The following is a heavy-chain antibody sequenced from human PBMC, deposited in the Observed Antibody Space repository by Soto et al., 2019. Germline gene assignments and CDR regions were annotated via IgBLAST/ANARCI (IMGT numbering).Heavy chain of an antibody. V-gene: IGHV4-59*08. CDR2: IYYSGNT. Sequence: SETLSLTCTVSGGSISSYYCSWIRQPPGKGLEWIGYIYYSGNTNYNPSLKSRVTISVDTSKNQFSLKLSSVTAADTAVYYCARVLRERSGFTGSLDYYYYYYIDVWGKGTTVTVSS. D-gene: IGHD3-9*01. CDR1: GGSISSYY. J-gene: IGHJ6*03. CDR3: ARVLRERSGFTGSLDYYYYYYIDV.